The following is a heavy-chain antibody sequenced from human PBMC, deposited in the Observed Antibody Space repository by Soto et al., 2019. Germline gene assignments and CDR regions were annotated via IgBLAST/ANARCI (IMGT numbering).Heavy chain of an antibody. CDR2: INHGGSS. CDR1: GGSFSGYY. V-gene: IGHV4-34*01. Sequence: SETLSLTCAVYGGSFSGYYWSWIRQSPGKGLEWIGEINHGGSSNYNPSLKSRITISVDTSKNQFSLKLNSLTAADTAVYYCARGITTKVVQTAAPDKYYFDSWGQGTLVTVSS. CDR3: ARGITTKVVQTAAPDKYYFDS. D-gene: IGHD3-22*01. J-gene: IGHJ4*02.